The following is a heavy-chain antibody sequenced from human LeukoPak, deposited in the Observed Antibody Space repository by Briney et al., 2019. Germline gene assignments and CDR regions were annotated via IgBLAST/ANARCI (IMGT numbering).Heavy chain of an antibody. Sequence: AGGSLRLSCAASGFTFSRYTMHWVRQAPGKGLEWVSVIYSGGSTYYADSVKGRFTISRDNSKNTLYLQMNSLRAEDTAVYYCARGHRPNYDILTGYQDDYWGQGTLVTVSS. V-gene: IGHV3-66*01. CDR2: IYSGGST. D-gene: IGHD3-9*01. CDR3: ARGHRPNYDILTGYQDDY. J-gene: IGHJ4*02. CDR1: GFTFSRYT.